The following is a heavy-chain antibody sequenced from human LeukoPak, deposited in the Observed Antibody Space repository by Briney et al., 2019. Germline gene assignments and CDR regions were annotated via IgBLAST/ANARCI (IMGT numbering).Heavy chain of an antibody. CDR1: GYSISSGYY. D-gene: IGHD5-12*01. V-gene: IGHV4-38-2*02. CDR2: IYHSGST. CDR3: APGGYIGYGHAFDI. J-gene: IGHJ3*02. Sequence: SKTLSLTCTVSGYSISSGYYWGWIRQPPGKGLEWIGSIYHSGSTYYNPSLKSRVTISVDTSKNHLSLILSSVTAADTAVYYCAPGGYIGYGHAFDIWGQGTMVTVSS.